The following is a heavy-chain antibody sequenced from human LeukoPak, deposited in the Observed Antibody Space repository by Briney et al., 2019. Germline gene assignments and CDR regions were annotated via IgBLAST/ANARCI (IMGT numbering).Heavy chain of an antibody. CDR1: GFTFDDYA. Sequence: GGSLRLPCAASGFTFDDYAMHWVRQAPGKGLEWVSLISGDGGSTYYADSVKGRFTISRDNRKNSLYLQMNSLRTEDTALYYCAKGPNPYCSSTSCYAPWGQGTLVTVSS. CDR3: AKGPNPYCSSTSCYAP. J-gene: IGHJ5*02. D-gene: IGHD2-2*01. V-gene: IGHV3-43*02. CDR2: ISGDGGST.